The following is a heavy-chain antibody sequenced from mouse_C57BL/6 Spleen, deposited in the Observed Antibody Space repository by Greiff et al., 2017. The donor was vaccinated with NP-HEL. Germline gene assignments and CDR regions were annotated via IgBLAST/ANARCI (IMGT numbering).Heavy chain of an antibody. CDR2: INPYNGDT. CDR1: GYSFTGYF. Sequence: EVQLQQSGPELVKPGDSVKISCKASGYSFTGYFMNWVMQSHGKSLEWIGRINPYNGDTFYIQKFKGKATLTVDKSSSTAHMELRSLTSEDSADYYGARSEGYDGGYFDVWGTGTTVTVSS. V-gene: IGHV1-20*01. J-gene: IGHJ1*03. D-gene: IGHD2-2*01. CDR3: ARSEGYDGGYFDV.